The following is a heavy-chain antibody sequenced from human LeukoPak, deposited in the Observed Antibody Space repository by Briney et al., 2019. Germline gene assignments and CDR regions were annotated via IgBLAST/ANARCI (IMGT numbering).Heavy chain of an antibody. J-gene: IGHJ3*02. CDR1: GFTFSNAW. V-gene: IGHV3-15*01. D-gene: IGHD1-26*01. CDR2: IKSKTDGGTT. Sequence: GGSLRLSCAASGFTFSNAWMSWVRQAPGKGLEWVGRIKSKTDGGTTDYAAPVKGRFTISRDDSKNTLYLQMNSLKIEDTAVYYCTTDQGPTWWELLEDAFDIWGQGTMVTVSS. CDR3: TTDQGPTWWELLEDAFDI.